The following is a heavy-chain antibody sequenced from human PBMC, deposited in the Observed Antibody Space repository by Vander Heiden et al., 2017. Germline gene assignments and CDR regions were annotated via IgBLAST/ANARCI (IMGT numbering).Heavy chain of an antibody. V-gene: IGHV3-73*02. J-gene: IGHJ5*02. CDR3: TRPSGSTYSSSSSWFDP. Sequence: EVQLVESGGGLVQPGGSLKLSCAASGFTFSGSAMHWVRQASGKGLEWVGRIRSKANSYATAYAASVKGRFTISRDDSKNTAYLQMNSLKTEDTAVYYCTRPSGSTYSSSSSWFDPWGQGTLVTVSS. CDR2: IRSKANSYAT. CDR1: GFTFSGSA. D-gene: IGHD6-6*01.